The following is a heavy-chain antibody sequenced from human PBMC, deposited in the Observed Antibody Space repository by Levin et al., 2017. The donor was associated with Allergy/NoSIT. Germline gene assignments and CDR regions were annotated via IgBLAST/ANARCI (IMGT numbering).Heavy chain of an antibody. V-gene: IGHV3-33*01. CDR1: GFSFSSHG. J-gene: IGHJ3*02. CDR2: IWYDGSNT. CDR3: ARWNGGDRDGSFDM. Sequence: TGGSLRLSCAASGFSFSSHGMHWVRQAPGKGLECVTFIWYDGSNTYYADSVKGRFTISRDNSKNMLYLQINSLRAEDTAVYYCARWNGGDRDGSFDMWGQGTMVTVSS. D-gene: IGHD2-21*02.